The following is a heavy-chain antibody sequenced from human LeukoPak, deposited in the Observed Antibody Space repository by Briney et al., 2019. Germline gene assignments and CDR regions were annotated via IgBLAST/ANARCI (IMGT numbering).Heavy chain of an antibody. J-gene: IGHJ4*02. V-gene: IGHV5-51*01. CDR2: IYAGDSDT. Sequence: GESLKISCKGSGYSFTSYWIGWVRQMPGKGLEWMGIIYAGDSDTRYNPSFQGQITISADKSISTAYLQWSSLKASDTAIYYCARRQDADYALGHWGQGTLVTVSS. CDR3: ARRQDADYALGH. D-gene: IGHD4-17*01. CDR1: GYSFTSYW.